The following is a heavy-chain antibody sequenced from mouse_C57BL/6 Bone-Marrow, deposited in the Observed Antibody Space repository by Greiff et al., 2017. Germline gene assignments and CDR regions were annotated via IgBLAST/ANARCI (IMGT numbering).Heavy chain of an antibody. J-gene: IGHJ1*03. CDR1: GYTFTSYD. V-gene: IGHV1-85*01. Sequence: VQLQQSGPELVKPGASVKLSCKASGYTFTSYDINWVKQRPGQGLEWIGWIYPRDGSTKYNEKFKGKATLTVDTSSSTAYMELHILTSEDSASYFCATHPPRRNPYFDVWGTGTTVTVSS. CDR2: IYPRDGST. CDR3: ATHPPRRNPYFDV.